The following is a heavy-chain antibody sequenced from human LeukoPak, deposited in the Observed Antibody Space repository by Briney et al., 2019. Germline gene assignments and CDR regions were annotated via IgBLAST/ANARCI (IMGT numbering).Heavy chain of an antibody. D-gene: IGHD6-19*01. CDR3: AKKYSSGRRPHDYYMDV. Sequence: GGSLRLSCAASGFTFSSYGMNWVRQAPGKGLEWVAFIRYDGSDKYYADSVKGRFTVSRDNSKNMVYLQMNSLRAEDTAVYYCAKKYSSGRRPHDYYMDVWGKGTTVIVSS. V-gene: IGHV3-30*02. J-gene: IGHJ6*03. CDR1: GFTFSSYG. CDR2: IRYDGSDK.